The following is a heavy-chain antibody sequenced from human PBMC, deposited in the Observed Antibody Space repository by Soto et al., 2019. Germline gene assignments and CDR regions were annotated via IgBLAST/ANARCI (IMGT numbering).Heavy chain of an antibody. V-gene: IGHV3-30*18. CDR3: AKEGYSYGRYSIDV. CDR1: GFTFSSYG. J-gene: IGHJ6*02. CDR2: ISYDGSNK. D-gene: IGHD5-18*01. Sequence: QVQLVESGGGVVQPGRSLRLSCAASGFTFSSYGMHWVRQAPGKGLEWVEVISYDGSNKYYADSVKGRFTISRDKSKNTLYLQMNSLRAEDTAVYYCAKEGYSYGRYSIDVWGQGPTVTVSS.